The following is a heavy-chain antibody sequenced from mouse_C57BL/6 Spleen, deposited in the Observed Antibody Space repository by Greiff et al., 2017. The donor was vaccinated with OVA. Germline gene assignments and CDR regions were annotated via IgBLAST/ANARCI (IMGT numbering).Heavy chain of an antibody. D-gene: IGHD1-1*01. Sequence: DVKLVESGGGLVKPGGSLKLSCAASGFTFSDYGMHWVRQAPEKGLEWVAYISSGSSTIYYADTVKGRFTISRDNAKNTLFLQMTSLRSEDTAVYYCARPDGSSPYYYAMDYWGQGTSVTVSS. CDR1: GFTFSDYG. CDR3: ARPDGSSPYYYAMDY. V-gene: IGHV5-17*01. J-gene: IGHJ4*01. CDR2: ISSGSSTI.